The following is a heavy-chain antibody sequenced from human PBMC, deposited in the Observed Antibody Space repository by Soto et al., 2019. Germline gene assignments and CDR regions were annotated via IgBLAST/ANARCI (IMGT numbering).Heavy chain of an antibody. CDR2: IWYDGSNK. D-gene: IGHD1-26*01. CDR1: GFSVRSSQ. CDR3: ARGDRGAFDI. V-gene: IGHV3-33*08. Sequence: GGSLRLSGAASGFSVRSSQMSWVRQAPGKGLEWVAVIWYDGSNKYYADSVKGRFTISRDNARNTVYLQMNSLRVEDTAVYYCARGDRGAFDIWGQGTVVTVSS. J-gene: IGHJ3*02.